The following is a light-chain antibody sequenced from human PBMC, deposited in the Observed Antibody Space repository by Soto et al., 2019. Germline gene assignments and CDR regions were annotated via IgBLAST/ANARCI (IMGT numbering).Light chain of an antibody. J-gene: IGLJ1*01. CDR2: EVS. CDR3: SSYAGSNTDYV. Sequence: QSVLTQPASASGSPGQSVTISCTGTISDVGGYKYVSWYQQHPGKVPKLMIYEVSKRPSGVPDRFSGSKSGNTASLTVSGLQAEDEADYYCSSYAGSNTDYVFGTGTKVTVL. V-gene: IGLV2-8*01. CDR1: ISDVGGYKY.